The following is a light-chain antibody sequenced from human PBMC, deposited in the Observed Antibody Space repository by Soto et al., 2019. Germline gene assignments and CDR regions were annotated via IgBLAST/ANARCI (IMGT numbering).Light chain of an antibody. CDR1: QSISSY. V-gene: IGKV1-39*01. CDR3: QQSYSTPTA. CDR2: AAS. Sequence: DIPMTQSPSSLSASVGDRVTITCRASQSISSYLNWYQQKPGKAPKLLIYAASSLQSGVPSRFSGNGSGTDFTLTISSLQPEDFATYYCQQSYSTPTAFGGGTKVEIE. J-gene: IGKJ4*01.